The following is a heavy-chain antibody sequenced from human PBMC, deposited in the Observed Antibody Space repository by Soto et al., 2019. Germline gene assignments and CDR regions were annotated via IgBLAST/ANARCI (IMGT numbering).Heavy chain of an antibody. J-gene: IGHJ6*02. D-gene: IGHD2-2*01. Sequence: QVQLVQSGAEVKKPGSSVKVSCKASGGTFSNYAISWVRQAPGQGLEWMGGIIPISGTATYAQKFKGRVTITAGESTSTAYMELSSLRSEDTAVYYCARSQGSSTSLEIYYYYYYGMDVWGQGTTVTVSS. CDR2: IIPISGTA. CDR1: GGTFSNYA. CDR3: ARSQGSSTSLEIYYYYYYGMDV. V-gene: IGHV1-69*01.